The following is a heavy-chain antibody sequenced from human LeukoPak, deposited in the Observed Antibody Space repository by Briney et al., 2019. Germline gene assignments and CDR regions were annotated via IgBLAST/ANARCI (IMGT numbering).Heavy chain of an antibody. CDR3: AREYISRTYYYDSSGYSGKYFDY. D-gene: IGHD3-22*01. Sequence: SETLSLTCAVYGGSSSGYYWSWIRQPPGKGLEWIGEINHSGSTNYNPSLKSRVTISVDTSKNQFSLKLSSVTAADTAVYYCAREYISRTYYYDSSGYSGKYFDYWGQGTLVTVSS. CDR1: GGSSSGYY. V-gene: IGHV4-34*01. CDR2: INHSGST. J-gene: IGHJ4*02.